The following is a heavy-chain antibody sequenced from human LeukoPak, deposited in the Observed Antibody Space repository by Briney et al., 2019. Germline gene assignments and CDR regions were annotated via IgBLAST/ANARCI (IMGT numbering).Heavy chain of an antibody. CDR2: IYYISNT. CDR3: ARTQSQSGSYRDYFGY. D-gene: IGHD1-26*01. V-gene: IGHV4-61*08. Sequence: SETLSLTCTVSGVSVGSAGYYWSWIRQPPGGGLEWIGYIYYISNTNYNPSLKSRVTMSLNPSGNQFSLKLNSVTAADTAMYYCARTQSQSGSYRDYFGYWGQGTLVTVSS. J-gene: IGHJ4*02. CDR1: GVSVGSAGYY.